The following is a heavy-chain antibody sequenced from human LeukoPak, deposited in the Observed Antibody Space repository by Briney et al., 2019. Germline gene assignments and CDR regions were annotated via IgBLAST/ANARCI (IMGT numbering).Heavy chain of an antibody. V-gene: IGHV1-2*06. D-gene: IGHD5-18*01. CDR2: IGPNTGGT. Sequence: SVKVSCKASEYTLTDYYIHWIRQAPGQGLEWMGRIGPNTGGTDHAQEFRDKITMTRDTSISTAYIELSRLISDDTAVYYCARGGRSGYRYFDYWGQGTLVTVSS. CDR3: ARGGRSGYRYFDY. J-gene: IGHJ4*02. CDR1: EYTLTDYY.